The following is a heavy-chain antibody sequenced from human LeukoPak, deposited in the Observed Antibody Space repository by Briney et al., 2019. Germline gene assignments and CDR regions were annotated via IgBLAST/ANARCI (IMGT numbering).Heavy chain of an antibody. V-gene: IGHV4-59*01. D-gene: IGHD3-22*01. CDR1: GGSIRSYY. CDR3: ARDVGYYDSSGYPYPYYFDY. J-gene: IGHJ4*02. Sequence: SETLSLTCTVSGGSIRSYYWSWIRQPPGKGLEWIGYISYSGGANYNPSLKSRVTISVDTSKNQFSLKVSSVTAADTAVYYCARDVGYYDSSGYPYPYYFDYWGQGTLVTVSS. CDR2: ISYSGGA.